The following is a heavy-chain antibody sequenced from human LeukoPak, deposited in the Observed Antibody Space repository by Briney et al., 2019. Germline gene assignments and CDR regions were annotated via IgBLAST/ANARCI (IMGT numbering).Heavy chain of an antibody. CDR1: SDSISSSY. D-gene: IGHD4-23*01. V-gene: IGHV4-39*07. J-gene: IGHJ4*02. CDR3: ARDDYGGKS. CDR2: IYYSGST. Sequence: SETLSLTCTVSSDSISSSYWGWIRQPPGKGLEWIGSIYYSGSTYYNPSLKSRVTISVDTSKNQFSLKLSSVTAADTAVYYCARDDYGGKSWGQGTLVTVSS.